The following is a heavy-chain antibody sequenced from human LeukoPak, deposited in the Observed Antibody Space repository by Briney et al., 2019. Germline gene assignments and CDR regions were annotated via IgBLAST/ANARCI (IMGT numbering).Heavy chain of an antibody. CDR3: AKDHLAVGATIFDY. J-gene: IGHJ4*02. CDR2: ISYDGSNK. Sequence: PGGSLRLSCAASGFTFSSYAMSWVRQAPGKGLEWVAVISYDGSNKYYADSVKGRFTISRDNSKNTLYLQMNSLRAEDTAVYYCAKDHLAVGATIFDYWGQGTLVTVSS. CDR1: GFTFSSYA. V-gene: IGHV3-30*18. D-gene: IGHD1-26*01.